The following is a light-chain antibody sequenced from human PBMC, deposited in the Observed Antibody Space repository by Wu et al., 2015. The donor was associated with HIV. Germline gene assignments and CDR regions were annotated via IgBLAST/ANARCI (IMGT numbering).Light chain of an antibody. V-gene: IGKV3-20*01. CDR1: QSVSSGY. CDR2: GVS. J-gene: IGKJ5*01. Sequence: EIVLTQSPDTLSLSPGERATLSCRASQSVSSGYLAWYQQIPGHTPRLLVYGVSIRPTGIPDRFNGSGSGTGFSLTISRLEPEDFAVYYCQQYGSSPWTFGQGTRLEIK. CDR3: QQYGSSPWT.